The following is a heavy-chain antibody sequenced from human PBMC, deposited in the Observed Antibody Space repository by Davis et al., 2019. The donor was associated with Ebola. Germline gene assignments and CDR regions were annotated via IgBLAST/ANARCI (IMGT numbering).Heavy chain of an antibody. Sequence: GESLKISCAASEFTFSGYAMSWVRQAPGKGLEWVSAISGSGGSTYYADSVKGRFTISRDNSKNTLYLQMNSLRAEDTAVYYCARVRLDYDILTGYYKDRLYYYYGMDVWGQGTTVTVSS. D-gene: IGHD3-9*01. CDR1: EFTFSGYA. CDR3: ARVRLDYDILTGYYKDRLYYYYGMDV. CDR2: ISGSGGST. J-gene: IGHJ6*02. V-gene: IGHV3-23*01.